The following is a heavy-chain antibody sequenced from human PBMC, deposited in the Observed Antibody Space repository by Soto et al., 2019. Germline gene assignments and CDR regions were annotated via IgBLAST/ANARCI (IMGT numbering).Heavy chain of an antibody. CDR2: ISSSGSTI. D-gene: IGHD1-26*01. CDR1: GFTFRSYE. V-gene: IGHV3-48*03. CDR3: ARGAQGGVPNPYNWFDP. J-gene: IGHJ5*02. Sequence: EVQLVESGGGLVQPGGSLRLSCAASGFTFRSYEMNWVRQAPGKGLEWVSYISSSGSTIYYADSVKGRFTISRDNAKNSLDLQMNSLRAEDTAVYYCARGAQGGVPNPYNWFDPWGQGTLVTFSS.